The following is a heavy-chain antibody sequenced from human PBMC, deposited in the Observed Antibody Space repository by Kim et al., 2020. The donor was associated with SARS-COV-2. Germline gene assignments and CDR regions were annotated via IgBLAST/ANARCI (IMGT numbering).Heavy chain of an antibody. J-gene: IGHJ6*02. Sequence: GGSLRLSCAASGFTFSSYWMSWVRQAPGKGLEWVANIKQDGSEKYYVDSVKGRFTISRDNAKNSLYLQMNSLRAEDTAVYYCARDTPVTTRPLWFGELLIPPRRPNYYYYGMDVWGQGTTVTVSS. V-gene: IGHV3-7*01. CDR1: GFTFSSYW. D-gene: IGHD3-10*01. CDR3: ARDTPVTTRPLWFGELLIPPRRPNYYYYGMDV. CDR2: IKQDGSEK.